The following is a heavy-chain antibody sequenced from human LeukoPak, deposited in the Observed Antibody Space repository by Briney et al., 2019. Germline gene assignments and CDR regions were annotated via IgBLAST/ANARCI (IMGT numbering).Heavy chain of an antibody. J-gene: IGHJ3*02. CDR2: IRYDGSNK. CDR3: ARDVFDIVVVPAAMHGGAFDI. V-gene: IGHV3-30*02. D-gene: IGHD2-2*01. CDR1: GFTFSSYG. Sequence: PGGSLRLSCAASGFTFSSYGMHWVRQAPGKGLEWVAFIRYDGSNKYYADSVKGRFTISRDNSKNTLYLQMNSLRAEDTAVYYCARDVFDIVVVPAAMHGGAFDIWGQGTMVTVSS.